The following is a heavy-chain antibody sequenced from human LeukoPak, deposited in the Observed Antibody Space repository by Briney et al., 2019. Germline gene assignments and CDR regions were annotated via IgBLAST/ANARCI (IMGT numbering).Heavy chain of an antibody. CDR1: GGSFSGYY. CDR3: AKDGGYHAVRGANFDY. CDR2: INHSGST. Sequence: SETLSLTCAVYGGSFSGYYWSWIRQPPGKGLEWIGEINHSGSTNYNPSLKSRVTISVDTSKNQFSLKLSSVTAADTAVYYCAKDGGYHAVRGANFDYWGQGTLVTVSS. J-gene: IGHJ4*02. D-gene: IGHD3-10*01. V-gene: IGHV4-34*01.